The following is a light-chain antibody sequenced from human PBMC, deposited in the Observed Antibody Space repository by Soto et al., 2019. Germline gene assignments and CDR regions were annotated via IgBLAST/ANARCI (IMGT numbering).Light chain of an antibody. V-gene: IGKV3-20*01. J-gene: IGKJ1*01. CDR2: GAS. Sequence: EIVLTQSPGTLSLSPGERATLPCRASQSVSSSFLAWYQQKPGQAPRLLIYGASNRATGIPDRFSGSGSGTDFPLTISRMATEDFPVYYCQQYGTSPWALGQGTKVDIK. CDR3: QQYGTSPWA. CDR1: QSVSSSF.